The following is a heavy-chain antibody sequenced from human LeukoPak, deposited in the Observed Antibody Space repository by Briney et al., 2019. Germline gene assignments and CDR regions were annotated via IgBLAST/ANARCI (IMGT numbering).Heavy chain of an antibody. CDR3: ARARPGRLLNGY. V-gene: IGHV4-61*02. Sequence: SETLSLTCTVSGGPISSGSYYWSWIRQPAGKGLEWIGRIYTSGSTNYNPSLKSRVTISVDTSKNQFSLKLSSVTAADTAVYYCARARPGRLLNGYWGQGTLVTVSS. CDR1: GGPISSGSYY. D-gene: IGHD1-1*01. J-gene: IGHJ4*02. CDR2: IYTSGST.